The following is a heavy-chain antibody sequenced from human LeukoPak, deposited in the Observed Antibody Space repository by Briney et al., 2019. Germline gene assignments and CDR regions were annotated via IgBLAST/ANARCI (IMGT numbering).Heavy chain of an antibody. V-gene: IGHV1-8*01. CDR1: GYTFTSYD. CDR3: ARSRTMVRGVIRSPDY. J-gene: IGHJ4*02. Sequence: GASVKVSCKASGYTFTSYDINWVRQATGQGLEWMGWMNPNSGNTGYAQKLQGRVTMTRNTSISTAYMELSSLRSEDTAVYYCARSRTMVRGVIRSPDYWGQGTLVTVSS. D-gene: IGHD3-10*01. CDR2: MNPNSGNT.